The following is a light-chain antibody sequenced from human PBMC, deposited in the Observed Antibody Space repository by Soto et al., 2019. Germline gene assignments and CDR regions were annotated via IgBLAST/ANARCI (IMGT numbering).Light chain of an antibody. Sequence: DIQMTQSPSTLSASVGDRVTITCRASESISTWLAWYQQRLGKAPKFLIYDASTLESGVPSRFSGSGFGTEFTLTISSLQPDDSATYYCQQYSSYSRTFGQGTKVEIK. CDR2: DAS. CDR1: ESISTW. J-gene: IGKJ1*01. CDR3: QQYSSYSRT. V-gene: IGKV1-5*01.